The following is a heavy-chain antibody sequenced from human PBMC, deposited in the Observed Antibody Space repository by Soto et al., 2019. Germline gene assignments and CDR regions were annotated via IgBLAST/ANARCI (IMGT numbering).Heavy chain of an antibody. CDR3: AKGNSGSYYNVRTAAQH. CDR2: ISYDGSNK. CDR1: GFTFSSYG. J-gene: IGHJ1*01. V-gene: IGHV3-30*18. D-gene: IGHD3-10*01. Sequence: GGSLRLSCAASGFTFSSYGMHWVRQAPGKGLEWVAVISYDGSNKYYADYVKGRFTISRDNSKNTLYLQMNSLRAEDTAVYYCAKGNSGSYYNVRTAAQHWGQGTLVTVSS.